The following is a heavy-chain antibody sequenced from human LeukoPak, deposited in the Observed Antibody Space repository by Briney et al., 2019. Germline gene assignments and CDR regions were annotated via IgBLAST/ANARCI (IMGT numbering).Heavy chain of an antibody. V-gene: IGHV3-30-3*01. CDR2: ISYDGSND. CDR3: ATNGPGIAVAGYVDY. J-gene: IGHJ4*02. CDR1: GFPFSGYA. D-gene: IGHD6-19*01. Sequence: GGSLRLSCAASGFPFSGYAMHWVRQAPGKGLEWVAVISYDGSNDYYADSVKGRFTISRDNSKNTLYLQMNSLRAEDTAVYYCATNGPGIAVAGYVDYWGQGTLVTVSS.